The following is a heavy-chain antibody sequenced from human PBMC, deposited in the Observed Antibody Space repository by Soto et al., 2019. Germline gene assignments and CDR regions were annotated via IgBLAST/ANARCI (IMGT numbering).Heavy chain of an antibody. CDR1: GFTFSSYA. J-gene: IGHJ4*02. V-gene: IGHV3-30-3*01. CDR3: ASALGMTTKQLRDY. Sequence: GGSLRLSCAASGFTFSSYAMHWVRQAPGKGLEWVAVISYDGSNKYYADSVKGRFTISRDNSKNKLYLQMNSLRAEDTAVYYCASALGMTTKQLRDYWGQGTLVTVSS. CDR2: ISYDGSNK. D-gene: IGHD4-17*01.